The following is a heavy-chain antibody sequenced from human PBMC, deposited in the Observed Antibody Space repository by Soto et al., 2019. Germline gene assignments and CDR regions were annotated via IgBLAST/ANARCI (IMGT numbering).Heavy chain of an antibody. V-gene: IGHV4-59*01. D-gene: IGHD6-13*01. CDR2: IYYSGST. CDR1: GGSISSYY. CDR3: ARGVAAAPQDNWFDP. J-gene: IGHJ5*02. Sequence: SETLSLTCTVSGGSISSYYWSWIRQPPGKGLEWIGYIYYSGSTNYNPSLKSRVTISVDTSKNQFSLKLSSVTAADTAVYYCARGVAAAPQDNWFDPWGQGTLVTVSS.